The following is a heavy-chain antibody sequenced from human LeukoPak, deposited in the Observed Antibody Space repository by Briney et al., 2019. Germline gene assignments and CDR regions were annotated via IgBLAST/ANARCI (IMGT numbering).Heavy chain of an antibody. Sequence: GSLRLSCAASGFTFSDYYMSWIRQAPGKGLEWIGNIYYSGTTYYNPSLKSRVTISVDTSKNQFSLKLSSVAAADTAVYYCARHNYTHYYDSSGNYYYYHMDVWGKGTTVTVSS. CDR2: IYYSGTT. J-gene: IGHJ6*03. CDR1: GFTFSDYY. CDR3: ARHNYTHYYDSSGNYYYYHMDV. D-gene: IGHD3-22*01. V-gene: IGHV4-39*01.